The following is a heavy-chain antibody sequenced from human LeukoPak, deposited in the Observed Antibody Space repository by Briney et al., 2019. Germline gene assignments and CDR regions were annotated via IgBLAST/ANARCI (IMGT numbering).Heavy chain of an antibody. Sequence: SETLSLTCTVSGGSISSGGHSWSWIRQPPGKGLEWIGSIYYSGSTYYNPSLKSRVTISAATSKNQFSLNLSSVTAADTAVYFCARNMADSALEFDFWGQGTLLTVSS. V-gene: IGHV4-39*01. CDR1: GGSISSGGHS. D-gene: IGHD3-3*02. J-gene: IGHJ4*02. CDR3: ARNMADSALEFDF. CDR2: IYYSGST.